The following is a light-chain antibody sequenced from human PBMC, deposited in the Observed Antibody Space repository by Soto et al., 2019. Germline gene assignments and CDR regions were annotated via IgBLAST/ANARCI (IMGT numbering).Light chain of an antibody. Sequence: QSVLTQPPSVSGAPGQRVTISCTGSSSNIGAGYDVHWYQQFPGKAPKLLIYGYINRPSGVPDRFSGSKSGTSPYLAITGLQAEDEADYSCQSYDNSLSGYVFGGGTKLTVL. V-gene: IGLV1-40*01. CDR3: QSYDNSLSGYV. CDR2: GYI. CDR1: SSNIGAGYD. J-gene: IGLJ2*01.